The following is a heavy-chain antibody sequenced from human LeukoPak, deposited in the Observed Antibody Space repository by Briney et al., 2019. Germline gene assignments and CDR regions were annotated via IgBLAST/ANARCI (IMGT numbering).Heavy chain of an antibody. V-gene: IGHV4-39*01. CDR1: GGSISSSSYD. J-gene: IGHJ4*02. Sequence: PSKTLSLTCTVSGGSISSSSYDWGWIRQPPGKGLEWIGSIYYSGSTYYNPSLKSRVTISVDTSKNQFSLKLSSVTAADTAVYDCARQRAHWDTYYFDYWGQGTLVTVSS. CDR3: ARQRAHWDTYYFDY. CDR2: IYYSGST. D-gene: IGHD1/OR15-1a*01.